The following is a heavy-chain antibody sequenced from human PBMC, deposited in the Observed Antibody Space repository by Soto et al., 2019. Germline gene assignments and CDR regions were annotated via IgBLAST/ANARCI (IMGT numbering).Heavy chain of an antibody. V-gene: IGHV5-51*01. J-gene: IGHJ4*02. Sequence: GESLKISCKGSGDSFTSYWIGWVRQMPGKGLEWMGIIYPGDSDTRYSPSFQGQVTISADKSISTAYLQWSSLKASDTAMYYWARHGGDSSSSLRKIFDYFRLLGPGNPGHRLL. CDR1: GDSFTSYW. D-gene: IGHD6-6*01. CDR3: ARHGGDSSSSLRKIFDYFRL. CDR2: IYPGDSDT.